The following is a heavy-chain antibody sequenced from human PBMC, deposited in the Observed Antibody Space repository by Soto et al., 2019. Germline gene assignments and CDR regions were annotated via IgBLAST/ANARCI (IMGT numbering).Heavy chain of an antibody. CDR3: ARGAGITGTARRWFDP. J-gene: IGHJ5*02. CDR1: GGSISSGGYS. Sequence: SETLSLTCAVSGGSISSGGYSWSWIRQPPGKGLEWIGYIYHSGSTYYNPSLKSRVTISVDRSKNQFSLKLSSVTAADTAVYYCARGAGITGTARRWFDPWGQGTLVTVS. CDR2: IYHSGST. V-gene: IGHV4-30-2*01. D-gene: IGHD1-20*01.